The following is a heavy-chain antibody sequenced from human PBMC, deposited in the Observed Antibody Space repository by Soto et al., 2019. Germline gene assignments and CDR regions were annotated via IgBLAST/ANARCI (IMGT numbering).Heavy chain of an antibody. V-gene: IGHV1-24*01. CDR3: ATSIWVVYANQHVIDY. J-gene: IGHJ4*02. Sequence: QVQLVQSGAEVKKPGASVKVSCKVSGYTLIELSMHWVRQAPGKGLEWMGGFDPEDGETIYAQKFQGRVTMTEDTSTDTAYMELSSLRSEDTAVYYCATSIWVVYANQHVIDYWGQGTLVTVSS. D-gene: IGHD2-8*02. CDR2: FDPEDGET. CDR1: GYTLIELS.